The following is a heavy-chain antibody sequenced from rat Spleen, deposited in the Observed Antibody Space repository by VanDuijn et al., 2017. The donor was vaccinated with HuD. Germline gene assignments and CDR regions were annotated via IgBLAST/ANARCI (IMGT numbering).Heavy chain of an antibody. D-gene: IGHD1-6*01. CDR1: GFSLTRYH. CDR3: ARDAGILRY. CDR2: IWTGGST. V-gene: IGHV2-43*01. J-gene: IGHJ2*01. Sequence: QVQLKESGPGLVQPSQTLSLTCTVSGFSLTRYHVTWVRQPPGKGLEWMGVIWTGGSTTYNSLLKSQLSISRDISKSKVFLRMNSLQTEDTATYYCARDAGILRYWGQGVMVTVSS.